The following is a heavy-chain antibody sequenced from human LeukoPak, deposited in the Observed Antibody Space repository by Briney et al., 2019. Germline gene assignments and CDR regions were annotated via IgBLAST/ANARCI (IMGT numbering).Heavy chain of an antibody. D-gene: IGHD2-15*01. V-gene: IGHV4-39*07. CDR3: ASSGHTPPGAFDI. J-gene: IGHJ3*02. Sequence: SETLSLTCTVSGGSISSSSYYWGWIRQPPGKGLEWIGEIYHSGSTNYNPSLKSRVTISVDESKNQFSLRLSSVTAADTAVYYCASSGHTPPGAFDIWGQGTMVTVSS. CDR2: IYHSGST. CDR1: GGSISSSSYY.